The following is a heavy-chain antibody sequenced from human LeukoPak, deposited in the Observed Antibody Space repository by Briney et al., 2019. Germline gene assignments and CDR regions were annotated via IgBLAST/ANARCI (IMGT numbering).Heavy chain of an antibody. D-gene: IGHD2-2*01. J-gene: IGHJ4*02. CDR3: ARDRESHQLSDY. V-gene: IGHV1-18*01. CDR1: GYTFASYG. CDR2: ISTYNGKT. Sequence: ASVKVSCKASGYTFASYGISWVRQAPGQGLDWMGWISTYNGKTNYAQKLQGRVTMTTDTSTSTAYMELRSLRSDDTAVYYCARDRESHQLSDYWGQGTLVTVSS.